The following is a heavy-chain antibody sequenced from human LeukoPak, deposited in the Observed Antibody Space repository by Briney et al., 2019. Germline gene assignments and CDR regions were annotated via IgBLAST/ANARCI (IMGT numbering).Heavy chain of an antibody. CDR1: GYTFTSNY. CDR3: ARDQEGFDY. J-gene: IGHJ4*02. Sequence: ASVKVSCKASGYTFTSNYIHWVRQAPGQGLEWKGMIYPRDGSTSYAQKFQGRVTVTRDTSTSTVHMELSGLRSEDTAVYYCARDQEGFDYWGQGTLVTVSS. CDR2: IYPRDGST. V-gene: IGHV1-46*01.